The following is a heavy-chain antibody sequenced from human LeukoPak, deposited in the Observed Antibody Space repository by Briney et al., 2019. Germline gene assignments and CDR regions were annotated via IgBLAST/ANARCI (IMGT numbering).Heavy chain of an antibody. D-gene: IGHD5-24*01. CDR1: GFTFSSYA. CDR3: AGDKDGYNFLDY. CDR2: ISYDGSNK. Sequence: GGSLRLSCAASGFTFSSYAMPWVRQAPGKGLEWVAVISYDGSNKYYADSVKGRFTISRDNSKNTLYLQMNSLRAEDTAVYYCAGDKDGYNFLDYWGQGTLVTVSS. J-gene: IGHJ4*02. V-gene: IGHV3-30-3*01.